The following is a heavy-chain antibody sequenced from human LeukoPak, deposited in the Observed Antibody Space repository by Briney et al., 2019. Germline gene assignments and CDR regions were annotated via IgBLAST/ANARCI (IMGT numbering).Heavy chain of an antibody. V-gene: IGHV3-53*01. Sequence: GGSLRLSCAASGFTVSSNYMTWVRQAPGKGLEWVPVIYSGGYTDYADSVKGRFTISSDNSKNTLYLQINSLRAEDTAFYYCARVGGIAAAGTRGYYFDYWGQGTLVTVSS. J-gene: IGHJ4*02. CDR3: ARVGGIAAAGTRGYYFDY. CDR1: GFTVSSNY. D-gene: IGHD6-13*01. CDR2: IYSGGYT.